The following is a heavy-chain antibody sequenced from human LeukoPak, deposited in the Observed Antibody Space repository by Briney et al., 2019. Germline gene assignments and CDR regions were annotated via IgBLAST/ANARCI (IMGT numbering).Heavy chain of an antibody. CDR3: ARTTYYYDSSGYYLGY. CDR1: VGTFSSYA. Sequence: SVKVSCKASVGTFSSYAISWVRQAPGQGLEWMGGIIPIFGTANYAQKFQGRVTITADESTSTAYMELSSLRSEDTAVYYCARTTYYYDSSGYYLGYWGQGTLVTVSS. CDR2: IIPIFGTA. J-gene: IGHJ4*02. D-gene: IGHD3-22*01. V-gene: IGHV1-69*13.